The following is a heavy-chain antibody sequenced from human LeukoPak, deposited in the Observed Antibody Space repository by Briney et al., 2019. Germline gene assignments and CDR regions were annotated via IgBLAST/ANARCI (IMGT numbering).Heavy chain of an antibody. CDR1: GGSISSGGYY. Sequence: ETLSLTCTVSGGSISSGGYYWSWVRQAPGKGLEWVSTIRNNDDNTYYADSVKGRFTISRDNSKNTLYLQMDSLRAEDTAVYYCAKALRAVSGTAHYFDCWGQGTLVTVSS. V-gene: IGHV3-23*01. D-gene: IGHD6-19*01. CDR3: AKALRAVSGTAHYFDC. J-gene: IGHJ4*02. CDR2: IRNNDDNT.